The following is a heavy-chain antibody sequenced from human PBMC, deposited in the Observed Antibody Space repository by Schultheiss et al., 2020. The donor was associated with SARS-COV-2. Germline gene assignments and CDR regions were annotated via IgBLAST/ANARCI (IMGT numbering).Heavy chain of an antibody. CDR3: GAVVGATHFQH. CDR2: IYYSGTT. Sequence: SETLSLTCTVSGGAISSSGNYWGWVRQPPGKGLEWIGSIYYSGTTNYSPSLKSRVTISVDKTKNQFSLKLNSVTAADTAVYYCGAVVGATHFQHWGQGTLVTVSS. CDR1: GGAISSSGNY. V-gene: IGHV4-39*07. D-gene: IGHD1-26*01. J-gene: IGHJ1*01.